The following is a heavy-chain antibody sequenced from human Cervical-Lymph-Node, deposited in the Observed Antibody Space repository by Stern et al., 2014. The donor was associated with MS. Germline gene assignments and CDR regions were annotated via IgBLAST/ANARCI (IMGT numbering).Heavy chain of an antibody. D-gene: IGHD2-2*02. J-gene: IGHJ6*02. CDR3: ARDQIPYYYYGMDV. CDR2: VIPIFGTV. Sequence: VQLVEPGAEVKKPGSSVKVSCQTSGGTFSSHAINWVRQAPGQGLEWMGGVIPIFGTVDYAQKFQGRLTITADESTNTAYMELSSLRSEDTAVYYCARDQIPYYYYGMDVWGQGTTVTVSS. V-gene: IGHV1-69*01. CDR1: GGTFSSHA.